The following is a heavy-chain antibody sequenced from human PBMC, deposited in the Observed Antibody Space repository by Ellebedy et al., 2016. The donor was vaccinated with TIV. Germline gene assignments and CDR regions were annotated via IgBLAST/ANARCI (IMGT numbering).Heavy chain of an antibody. CDR2: ISYDGNKK. V-gene: IGHV3-30*18. D-gene: IGHD6-19*01. CDR3: AKQRLSGWYIIPGAFDM. CDR1: GFTFNSYA. J-gene: IGHJ3*02. Sequence: PGGSLRLSCAASGFTFNSYAMHWVRQAPGKGLEWVAVISYDGNKKYYADSVKGRFTISRDNPKSTVYLQMNSLRSEDAALYYCAKQRLSGWYIIPGAFDMWGQGTMVTVSS.